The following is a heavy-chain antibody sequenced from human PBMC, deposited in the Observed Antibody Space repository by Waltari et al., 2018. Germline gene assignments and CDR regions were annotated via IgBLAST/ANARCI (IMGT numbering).Heavy chain of an antibody. V-gene: IGHV1-69*02. D-gene: IGHD3-10*01. CDR3: ARGYGSGSLMFRYYYMDV. CDR1: GGTFSSYT. Sequence: QVQLVQSGAEVKKPGSSVKVSCKASGGTFSSYTISWVRTAPGQWLEWMGRIIPILGIANDAQKFQGRVTITADKSTSTAYMELSSLRSEDTAVYYCARGYGSGSLMFRYYYMDVWGKGTTVTVSS. J-gene: IGHJ6*03. CDR2: IIPILGIA.